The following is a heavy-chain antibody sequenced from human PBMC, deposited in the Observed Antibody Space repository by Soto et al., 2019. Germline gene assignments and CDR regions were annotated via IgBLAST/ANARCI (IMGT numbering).Heavy chain of an antibody. D-gene: IGHD4-17*01. CDR1: GASMTSYH. CDR2: VYYNGAT. V-gene: IGHV4-59*03. Sequence: QVQLQVSGPGLLRPSETLSLTCRVSGASMTSYHWTWIRQSPGKGLEWIGNVYYNGATTYNPSLRSRVAISIDTPATQFSLKLNSLTAADSATYFCAGAGQTVSFFDFWAQGALVAISS. CDR3: AGAGQTVSFFDF. J-gene: IGHJ5*01.